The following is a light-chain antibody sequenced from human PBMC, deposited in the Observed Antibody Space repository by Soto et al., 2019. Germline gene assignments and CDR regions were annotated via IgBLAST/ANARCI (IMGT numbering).Light chain of an antibody. CDR2: AAS. CDR3: QQSYSTPRT. Sequence: DIQMTQSPSSLSAFVGDRVSISFRASQSIITYLNWYQQKPGKAPQLLIYAASILESGVPSRFSGSGSETDFTLTISSLQPEDFATYYCQQSYSTPRTFGQGTKVDIK. J-gene: IGKJ1*01. V-gene: IGKV1-39*01. CDR1: QSIITY.